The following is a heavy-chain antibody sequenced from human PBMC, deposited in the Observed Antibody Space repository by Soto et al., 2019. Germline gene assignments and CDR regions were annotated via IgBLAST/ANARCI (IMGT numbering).Heavy chain of an antibody. Sequence: QVQLVESGGGVVQPGRSLRLSCAASGFTFSGYGMHWVRQAPGEGLQWVAVLANDGSYQYYADSLKGRVTISRDNSKNTLYLQMDSLRPEDTAVYYCARSSGGSSCYAPYYCGQGTLVTVSP. CDR1: GFTFSGYG. J-gene: IGHJ4*02. V-gene: IGHV3-30*03. D-gene: IGHD2-15*01. CDR3: ARSSGGSSCYAPYY. CDR2: LANDGSYQ.